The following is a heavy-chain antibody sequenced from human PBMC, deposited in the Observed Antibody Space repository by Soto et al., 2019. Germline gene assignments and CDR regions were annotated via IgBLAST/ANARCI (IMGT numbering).Heavy chain of an antibody. CDR3: AKDLHSFPTRRSSDL. Sequence: LGVRQPPGQGLEWMGWINPNSGGTNYAQKFQGRVTMTRDTSISTAYMELSRLRSDDTGVYYCAKDLHSFPTRRSSDL. CDR2: INPNSGGT. V-gene: IGHV1-2*02. J-gene: IGHJ2*01. D-gene: IGHD1-1*01.